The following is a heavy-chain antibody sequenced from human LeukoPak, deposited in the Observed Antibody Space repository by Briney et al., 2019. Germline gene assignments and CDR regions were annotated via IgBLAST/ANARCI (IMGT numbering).Heavy chain of an antibody. CDR2: IFYWGNT. V-gene: IGHV4-59*12. Sequence: SEPLSLPCTVSGGSLGSYYWSWLRPPPGKGREGMGYIFYWGNTIYPPPLKTRDPISGHTSKHHFSVAQRSVPAGDPGVYYCGRTNSNPSLKSPVTISVDTSKSPFSLKLSSVTAADTAVYYCARVSGSYHWNYYYMDVWGKGTTVTVSS. CDR3: GRTNSNPSLKSPVTISVDTSKSPFSLKLSSVTAADTAVYYCARVSGSYHWNYYYMDV. J-gene: IGHJ6*03. CDR1: GGSLGSYY. D-gene: IGHD3-10*01.